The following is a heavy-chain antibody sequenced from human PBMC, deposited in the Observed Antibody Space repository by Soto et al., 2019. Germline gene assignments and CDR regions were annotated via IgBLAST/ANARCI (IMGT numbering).Heavy chain of an antibody. J-gene: IGHJ4*02. V-gene: IGHV3-66*01. CDR3: VRDHLWAFDY. CDR1: GFTVSSNY. Sequence: GSLRLSCVVSGFTVSSNYMSWVRQAPGKGLEWVSVIYSGGSTYYADSVKGRFTISRDNSKNTLYLQMNSLRAEDTAVYYCVRDHLWAFDYWGQGAQVTVSS. D-gene: IGHD3-16*01. CDR2: IYSGGST.